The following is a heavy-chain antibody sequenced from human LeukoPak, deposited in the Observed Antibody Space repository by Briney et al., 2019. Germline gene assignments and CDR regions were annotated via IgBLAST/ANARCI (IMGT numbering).Heavy chain of an antibody. CDR3: ATLDSYYDNSGRPLIPD. D-gene: IGHD3-22*01. CDR2: FNREDDEP. V-gene: IGHV1-24*01. J-gene: IGHJ4*02. CDR1: GYTLTDFS. Sequence: ASVKVSCNISGYTLTDFSMHWVRQAPGKGLEWMGGFNREDDEPIYAPHFRGRVTVTEDTSTDTAYMELSSLRSEDTAVYYCATLDSYYDNSGRPLIPDWGQGTLVTVSS.